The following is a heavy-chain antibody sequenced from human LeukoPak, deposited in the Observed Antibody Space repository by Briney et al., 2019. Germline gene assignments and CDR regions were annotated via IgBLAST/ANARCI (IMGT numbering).Heavy chain of an antibody. CDR1: GFTFSSYA. J-gene: IGHJ5*02. V-gene: IGHV3-23*01. CDR2: ITSGGLT. Sequence: PGGSLRLSCAASGFTFSSYAMTWVRQAPGKGLEWVSAITSGGLTFYADSVKGRFTISRDNSINTLYLQMNSLRADDTAVYYCAKPFRDCSSATCYVSFDPWGQGTLVTVSS. D-gene: IGHD2-2*01. CDR3: AKPFRDCSSATCYVSFDP.